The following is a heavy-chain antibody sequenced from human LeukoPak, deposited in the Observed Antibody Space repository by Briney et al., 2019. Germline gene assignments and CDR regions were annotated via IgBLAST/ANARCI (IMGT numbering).Heavy chain of an antibody. CDR3: AKEAQGCSITSCYFDS. D-gene: IGHD2-2*01. CDR1: GFTVSTTY. Sequence: PGGSLRLSCAASGFTVSTTYMSWVRQAPGKGLEWVSVIYAGGSTYYADSVKGRFTISRDNSKNTLFLQMNSLRAEDTAVYYCAKEAQGCSITSCYFDSWGQGTLVTVSS. V-gene: IGHV3-53*01. CDR2: IYAGGST. J-gene: IGHJ4*02.